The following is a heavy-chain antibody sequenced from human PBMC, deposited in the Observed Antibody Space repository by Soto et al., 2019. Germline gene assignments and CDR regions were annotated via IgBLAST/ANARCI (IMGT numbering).Heavy chain of an antibody. D-gene: IGHD5-12*01. CDR3: TTWPASGYENN. V-gene: IGHV3-15*01. J-gene: IGHJ4*02. CDR2: IKTKTDGGTT. Sequence: GGSLRLSCVASGFTFSNAWMNWVRQASGKGLEWVGRIKTKTDGGTTDYAAPVKGRFTISRDDSKNTLYLQMNSLKREDTALYYCTTWPASGYENNWGQGTLVTVSS. CDR1: GFTFSNAW.